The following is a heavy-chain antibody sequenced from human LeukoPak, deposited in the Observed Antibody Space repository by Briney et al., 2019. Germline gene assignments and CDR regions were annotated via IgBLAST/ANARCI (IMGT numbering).Heavy chain of an antibody. CDR1: GGFFSGYY. Sequence: NASETLSLTCAVYGGFFSGYYWSWIRQPPGKGLEWIVEINNSGSTNYNPSLKSRVTLSVDTSKNHFSLKLSSVTAAETAVYYCASLLGLAAGTGRWWYGMDVWGQGTTFTVSS. V-gene: IGHV4-34*01. CDR3: ASLLGLAAGTGRWWYGMDV. J-gene: IGHJ6*02. D-gene: IGHD6-13*01. CDR2: INNSGST.